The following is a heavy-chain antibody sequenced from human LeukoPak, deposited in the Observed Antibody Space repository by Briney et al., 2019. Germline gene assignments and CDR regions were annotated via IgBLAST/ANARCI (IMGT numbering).Heavy chain of an antibody. D-gene: IGHD3-9*01. CDR3: ARDRDWAFDY. Sequence: PGESLSLSCAASGFTFTTYSMNWVRQAPGKGLEWISYIRRSDNTTLYADTVKGRFTISRDDAKDSLYLQMNNLRDEDTAVYYCARDRDWAFDYWGQGTPVTVST. CDR2: IRRSDNTT. V-gene: IGHV3-48*02. J-gene: IGHJ4*02. CDR1: GFTFTTYS.